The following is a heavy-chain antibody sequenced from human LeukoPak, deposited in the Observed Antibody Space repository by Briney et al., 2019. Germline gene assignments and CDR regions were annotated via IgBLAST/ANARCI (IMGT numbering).Heavy chain of an antibody. J-gene: IGHJ4*02. CDR3: ARARGRWLLDY. D-gene: IGHD5-24*01. CDR1: GFTVSSNY. Sequence: GGSLRLSCAASGFTVSSNYMSWVRQAPGKGLEWVSVIYSGGSTYYADSVKGRFTISRDNSKNTLYPQMNSLRAEDTAVYYCARARGRWLLDYWGQGTLVTVSS. CDR2: IYSGGST. V-gene: IGHV3-66*02.